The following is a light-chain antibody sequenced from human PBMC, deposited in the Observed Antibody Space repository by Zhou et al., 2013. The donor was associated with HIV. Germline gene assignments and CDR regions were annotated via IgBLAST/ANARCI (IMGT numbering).Light chain of an antibody. V-gene: IGKV1-39*01. CDR2: AAS. CDR1: QNLNTA. CDR3: QQSYSTSRGTWT. J-gene: IGKJ1*01. Sequence: IQMTQSPSSFSAATGDTVTLTCRASQNLNTALAWYQQKPGKAPKLLIYAASSLQGGVPSRFSGSGSGTDFTLTISSLQPEDFATYYCQQSYSTSRGTWTFGQGTKVDFK.